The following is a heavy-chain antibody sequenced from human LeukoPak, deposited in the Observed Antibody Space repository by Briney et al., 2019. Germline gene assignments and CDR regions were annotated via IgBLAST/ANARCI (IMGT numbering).Heavy chain of an antibody. CDR3: ARVYIAAAAGGNWFDP. Sequence: GGSLRLSCAASGFTLSSYGMHWVRQAPGKGLEWVAVIWYDGSNKYYADSVKGRFTISRDNSKNTLYLQMNSLRAEDTAVYYCARVYIAAAAGGNWFDPWGQGTLVTVSS. D-gene: IGHD6-13*01. J-gene: IGHJ5*02. V-gene: IGHV3-33*01. CDR1: GFTLSSYG. CDR2: IWYDGSNK.